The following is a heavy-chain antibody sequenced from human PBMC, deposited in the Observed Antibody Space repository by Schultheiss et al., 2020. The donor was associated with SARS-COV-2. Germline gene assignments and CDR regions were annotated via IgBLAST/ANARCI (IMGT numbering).Heavy chain of an antibody. J-gene: IGHJ6*02. Sequence: GGSLRLSCAASGFTFSSYSMNWVRQAPGKGLEWVSSISSSSSYIYYADSVKGRFTISRDNAKNSLYLQMNSLRAEDTAVYYFARDLNGEYSSGWTRQRYYYYYGMDVWGQGTTVTVSS. CDR3: ARDLNGEYSSGWTRQRYYYYYGMDV. CDR1: GFTFSSYS. V-gene: IGHV3-21*01. D-gene: IGHD6-19*01. CDR2: ISSSSSYI.